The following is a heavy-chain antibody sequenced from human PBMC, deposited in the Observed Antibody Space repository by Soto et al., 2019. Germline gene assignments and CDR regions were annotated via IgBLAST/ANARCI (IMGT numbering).Heavy chain of an antibody. Sequence: GGSLRLSCAASGFTFSSYGMHWVRQAPGKGLEWVAVISYDGSNKYYVDSVKGRFTISRDNAKNSLYLQMNSLRADDTAVYYCARDRGEVDGQYFDYWGQGTLVTVSS. CDR1: GFTFSSYG. CDR3: ARDRGEVDGQYFDY. J-gene: IGHJ4*02. V-gene: IGHV3-30*03. CDR2: ISYDGSNK. D-gene: IGHD3-10*01.